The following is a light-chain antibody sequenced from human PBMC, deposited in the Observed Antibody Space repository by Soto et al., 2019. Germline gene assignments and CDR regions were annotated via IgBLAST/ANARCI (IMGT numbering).Light chain of an antibody. V-gene: IGKV3-20*01. Sequence: EMVMTQSPATLSVYTGERATLYCRASQSVSNNYLAWYQQKPGQAPRLLIYGASNRATGIPDRFSGSGSGTDFTLTISRLEPEDFAVYYCQQYGGSGTFGQGTKVDIK. CDR2: GAS. J-gene: IGKJ1*01. CDR3: QQYGGSGT. CDR1: QSVSNNY.